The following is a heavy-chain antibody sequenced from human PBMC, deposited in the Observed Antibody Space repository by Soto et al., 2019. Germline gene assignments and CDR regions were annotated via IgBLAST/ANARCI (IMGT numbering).Heavy chain of an antibody. CDR1: GGSISSYY. J-gene: IGHJ3*02. Sequence: SETLSLTCTVSGGSISSYYWSWIRQPPGKGLEWIGYIYYSGSTNYNPSLKSRITISVDTSKNQLSLKLRSVSATVTAVYYCARQPPNTAAFDIWGQGTMVTVSS. D-gene: IGHD4-17*01. CDR2: IYYSGST. CDR3: ARQPPNTAAFDI. V-gene: IGHV4-59*08.